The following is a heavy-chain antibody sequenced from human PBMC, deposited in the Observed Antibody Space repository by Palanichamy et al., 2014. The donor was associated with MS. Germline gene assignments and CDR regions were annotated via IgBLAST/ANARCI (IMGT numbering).Heavy chain of an antibody. CDR2: ISAYKGST. V-gene: IGHV1-18*01. CDR1: GYTFTNYG. CDR3: AREAEGIYCSTTNCYAPGDY. D-gene: IGHD2-2*01. Sequence: QVQLVQSGAEVKMPGASVKVSCKASGYTFTNYGISWVRQAPGQGLEWMGRISAYKGSTNYAQKLPGRVTMTTDTSTSTAYMELTSLTSDDTAVYYCAREAEGIYCSTTNCYAPGDYWGQGTLVTVSS. J-gene: IGHJ4*02.